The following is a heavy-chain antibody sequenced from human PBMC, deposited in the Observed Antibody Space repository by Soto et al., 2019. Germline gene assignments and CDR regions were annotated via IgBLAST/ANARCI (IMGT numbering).Heavy chain of an antibody. Sequence: QVQLVESGGGVVQPGRSLRLSCAASGFTFSSYAMHWVRQAPGKGLEWVAVISYDGSNKYYADSVKGRFTISRDNSKKTLYLQMNSLKAEETAVYYCARDHEQWLVLGWFDPWGQGTLVTVSS. CDR2: ISYDGSNK. CDR3: ARDHEQWLVLGWFDP. V-gene: IGHV3-30-3*01. D-gene: IGHD6-19*01. CDR1: GFTFSSYA. J-gene: IGHJ5*02.